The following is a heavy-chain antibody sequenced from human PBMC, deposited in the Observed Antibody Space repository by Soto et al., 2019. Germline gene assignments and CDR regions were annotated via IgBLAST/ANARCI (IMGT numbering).Heavy chain of an antibody. CDR1: GFTLSAYW. J-gene: IGHJ3*02. D-gene: IGHD6-13*01. CDR2: INRDGSKK. Sequence: EVQLEESGGDLVQPGGSLRLSCAASGFTLSAYWMTWVRQAPGKGLEWVANINRDGSKKSYLDSVRGRFTISRDNVGNSLYLQMDILRADDTALYYCARDVFPGSSSLYLDCFDIWGQGTMVTVSS. CDR3: ARDVFPGSSSLYLDCFDI. V-gene: IGHV3-7*05.